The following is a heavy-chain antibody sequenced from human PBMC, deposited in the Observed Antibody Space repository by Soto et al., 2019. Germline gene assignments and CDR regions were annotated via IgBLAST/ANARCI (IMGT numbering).Heavy chain of an antibody. CDR3: ARDFSAWDAFDP. D-gene: IGHD1-26*01. V-gene: IGHV1-2*02. CDR2: INPNSGGT. Sequence: GASMKVSCKASGYTFTGYYVHWVRQAPGQGLEWMGWINPNSGGTNYAQKFQGRVTMTRDTSISTAYMELSRLRSDDTAVYYCARDFSAWDAFDPWGQGTLVTVS. J-gene: IGHJ5*02. CDR1: GYTFTGYY.